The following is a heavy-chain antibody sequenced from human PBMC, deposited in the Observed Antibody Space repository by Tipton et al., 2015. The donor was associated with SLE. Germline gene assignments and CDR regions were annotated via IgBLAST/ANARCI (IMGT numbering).Heavy chain of an antibody. CDR2: INHSGST. CDR3: AREGQQPA. V-gene: IGHV4-34*01. J-gene: IGHJ4*02. D-gene: IGHD6-13*01. Sequence: LRLSCAVYGGSFSGYYWSWIRQPPGKGLEWIGEINHSGSTNYNPSLKSRVTISVDTSKNQFSLKLSSVTAADTAVYYCAREGQQPAWGQGTLVTVSS. CDR1: GGSFSGYY.